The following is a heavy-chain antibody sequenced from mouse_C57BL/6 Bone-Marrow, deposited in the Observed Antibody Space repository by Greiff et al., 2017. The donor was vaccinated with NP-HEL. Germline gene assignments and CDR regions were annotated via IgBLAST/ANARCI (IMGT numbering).Heavy chain of an antibody. V-gene: IGHV1-53*01. Sequence: QVQLQQPGTELVKPGASVKLSCKASGYTFTSYWMHWVKQRPGQGLEWIGNINPSNGGTNYNEKFKSKATLTVDKSSSTAYMQLSSLTSEDSAVYYCARGEDGYDCDGYYFDYWGQGTTLTVSS. CDR2: INPSNGGT. J-gene: IGHJ2*01. D-gene: IGHD2-4*01. CDR1: GYTFTSYW. CDR3: ARGEDGYDCDGYYFDY.